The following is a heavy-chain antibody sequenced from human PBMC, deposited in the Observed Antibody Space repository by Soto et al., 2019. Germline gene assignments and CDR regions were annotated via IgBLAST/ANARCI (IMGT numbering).Heavy chain of an antibody. J-gene: IGHJ6*02. D-gene: IGHD3-10*01. CDR3: ARAIFYGSASSTVGYGMDV. CDR2: MNPNSGNT. V-gene: IGHV1-8*01. CDR1: GYTFTSYD. Sequence: ASVKVSCKASGYTFTSYDINWVRQATGQGLEWMGWMNPNSGNTGYAQKFQGRVTMTRNTSISTAYMELSSLRSEDTAVYYCARAIFYGSASSTVGYGMDVWGQGTTVTVS.